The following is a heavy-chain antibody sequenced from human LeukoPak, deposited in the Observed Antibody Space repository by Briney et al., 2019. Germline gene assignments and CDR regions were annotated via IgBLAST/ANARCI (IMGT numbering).Heavy chain of an antibody. V-gene: IGHV4-39*07. J-gene: IGHJ4*02. D-gene: IGHD3-9*01. CDR2: IYYSGST. Sequence: PSETLSLTCTVSGGSISSSSYYWGWIRQPPGKGLEWIGSIYYSGSTYYNPSLKSRVTTSVDTSKNQFSLKLSSVTAADTAVYYCATGLRYFDWSWGQGTLVTVSS. CDR1: GGSISSSSYY. CDR3: ATGLRYFDWS.